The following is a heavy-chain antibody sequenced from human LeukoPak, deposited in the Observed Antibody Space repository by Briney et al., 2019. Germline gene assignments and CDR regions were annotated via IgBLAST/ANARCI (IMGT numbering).Heavy chain of an antibody. V-gene: IGHV3-30*02. CDR2: IRYDGSIE. J-gene: IGHJ4*02. Sequence: GGSLRLSCAVSGFIFSNYGMHWVRQAPGKGLEWVAFIRYDGSIEYYADSVKGRFTISRDKPKNTLYLQMNSLRAEDTAVYYCAKDASSGWSYFDYWGQGTLVTVSS. D-gene: IGHD6-19*01. CDR1: GFIFSNYG. CDR3: AKDASSGWSYFDY.